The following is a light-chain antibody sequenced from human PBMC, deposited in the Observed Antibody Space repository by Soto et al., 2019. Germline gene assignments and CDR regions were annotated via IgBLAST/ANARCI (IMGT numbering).Light chain of an antibody. CDR2: DVT. CDR1: SSDIGAYNH. J-gene: IGLJ2*01. V-gene: IGLV2-14*03. CDR3: SSHTVRSTLI. Sequence: QSALTQPASVSGSPGQPITISCTGTSSDIGAYNHVSWYQQHPGKAPKLMIYDVTNRPSGVSNRFSGSKSANTASLTFSGLQSEDEADYYCSSHTVRSTLIFGGGTKLTVL.